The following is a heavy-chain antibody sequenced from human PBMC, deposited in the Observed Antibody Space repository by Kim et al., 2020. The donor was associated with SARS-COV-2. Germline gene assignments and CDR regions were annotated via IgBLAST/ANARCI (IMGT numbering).Heavy chain of an antibody. Sequence: YYADSVKGRFTITRDNDKNSLYLKMNSLRDEDTAVDYCARRGIVAVDFDYWGQGTLVTVSS. V-gene: IGHV3-21*01. D-gene: IGHD2-15*01. CDR3: ARRGIVAVDFDY. J-gene: IGHJ4*02.